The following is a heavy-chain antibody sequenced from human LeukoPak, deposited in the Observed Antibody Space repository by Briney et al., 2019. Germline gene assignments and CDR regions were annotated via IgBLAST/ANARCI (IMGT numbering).Heavy chain of an antibody. CDR1: GFTFSTYT. J-gene: IGHJ4*02. CDR3: ARDRRSDFWSGYYSDY. V-gene: IGHV3-23*01. D-gene: IGHD3-3*01. Sequence: GGSLRLSCAASGFTFSTYTMSWVRQAPGKGLEWVSAIGGSGGSTYYADSVKGRFTISRDNSKNTLYLQMNSLRAEDTAVYYCARDRRSDFWSGYYSDYWGQGTLVTVSS. CDR2: IGGSGGST.